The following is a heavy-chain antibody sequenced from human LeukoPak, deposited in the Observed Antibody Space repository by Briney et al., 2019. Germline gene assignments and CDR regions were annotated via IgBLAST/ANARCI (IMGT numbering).Heavy chain of an antibody. J-gene: IGHJ1*01. CDR3: AKDPANQLLYPAHFSH. Sequence: PGGSLRLSCAASGFTFSSYVMNWVRQAPGKGVEWVSAISGSGVSTSYADWVKGRFTISRDNTKNTLYMQMNSLRAEDTAIYFCAKDPANQLLYPAHFSHWGQGTLVTVSS. V-gene: IGHV3-23*01. CDR2: ISGSGVST. D-gene: IGHD2-2*01. CDR1: GFTFSSYV.